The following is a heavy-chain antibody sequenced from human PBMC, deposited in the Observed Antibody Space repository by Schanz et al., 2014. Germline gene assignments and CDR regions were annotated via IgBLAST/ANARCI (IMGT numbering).Heavy chain of an antibody. Sequence: QVQLVQSGAEVKKPGASVKVSCEASGYTFTSYYIHWFRQAPGQGVEWMGLINPSVGNTNYAQKCRGSVTMTRDTSTSTVYMELSSLRSEDTAVYYWTRDGEAAAGCDYWGQGTLVTVSS. CDR2: INPSVGNT. D-gene: IGHD6-13*01. V-gene: IGHV1-46*03. CDR3: TRDGEAAAGCDY. J-gene: IGHJ4*02. CDR1: GYTFTSYY.